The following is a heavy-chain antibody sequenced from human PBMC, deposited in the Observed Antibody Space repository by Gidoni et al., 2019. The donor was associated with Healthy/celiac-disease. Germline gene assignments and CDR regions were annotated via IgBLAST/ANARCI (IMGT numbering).Heavy chain of an antibody. CDR1: GYSLPSSW. CDR2: LSPGDSDT. J-gene: IGHJ3*02. CDR3: ASGSNDGGNSRNDAFDI. Sequence: EVQLVQSAAEVKNPGESLKISCKGSGYSLPSSWIGWVRQMPGKGLEWMGILSPGDSDTRYSPSFQGKVTISADKSISTAYLQWSSLKASDTAMYYCASGSNDGGNSRNDAFDIWGQGTMVTVSS. V-gene: IGHV5-51*01. D-gene: IGHD2-21*02.